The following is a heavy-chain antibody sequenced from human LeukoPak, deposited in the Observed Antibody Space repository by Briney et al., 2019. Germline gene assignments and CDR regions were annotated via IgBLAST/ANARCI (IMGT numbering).Heavy chain of an antibody. CDR2: INPNSGGT. V-gene: IGHV1-2*02. D-gene: IGHD6-13*01. CDR1: GYTFTGYY. J-gene: IGHJ4*02. Sequence: ASVKVSCKASGYTFTGYYMHWVRQAPGQGLEWMGWINPNSGGTNYAQKFQGRVTMTRDTSISTAYMELSRLRSDDTAVYYCARAPTGYSSSWYRPTSLTWGQGTLVTVSS. CDR3: ARAPTGYSSSWYRPTSLT.